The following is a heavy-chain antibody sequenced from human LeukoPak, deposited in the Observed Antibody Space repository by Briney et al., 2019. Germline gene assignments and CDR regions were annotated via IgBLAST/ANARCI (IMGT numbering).Heavy chain of an antibody. CDR1: GGSISSGGYF. Sequence: PSQTLSLTCTVSGGSISSGGYFWSWIRQHPGKGLEWVGYISNSESTYYNPSLKSRVTISVDTSKNQFSLNLNSINAADTAVYYCARGLGGSYYFDHWGQGTLVTVSS. V-gene: IGHV4-31*03. J-gene: IGHJ4*02. CDR2: ISNSEST. D-gene: IGHD1-26*01. CDR3: ARGLGGSYYFDH.